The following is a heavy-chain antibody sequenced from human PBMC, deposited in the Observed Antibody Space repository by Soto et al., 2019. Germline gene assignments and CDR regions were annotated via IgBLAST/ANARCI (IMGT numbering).Heavy chain of an antibody. CDR1: GGSIGSSRCH. CDR2: IKYIGTT. J-gene: IGHJ3*02. Sequence: PSETLSLTCTVSGGSIGSSRCHWGWMLQPPGKGLEWIASIKYIGTTFYNPSLKSRVTLSVDTSKNQFALKLSSVTAAETAVYYFARHGITGSYYDVFDIWGQGTMVTVSS. CDR3: ARHGITGSYYDVFDI. D-gene: IGHD1-26*01. V-gene: IGHV4-39*01.